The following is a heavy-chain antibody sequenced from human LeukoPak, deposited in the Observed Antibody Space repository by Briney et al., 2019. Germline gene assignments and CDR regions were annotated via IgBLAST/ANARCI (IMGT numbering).Heavy chain of an antibody. CDR3: ARVVPAAPEYFQY. J-gene: IGHJ1*01. Sequence: SETLSLTCTVSGGSISRSNFYWGWIRQPPGKGLEWIGNIYYSGSTYYNPSLERRVTISVDTPKNPVSLKLSSVTGGDTGVYYCARVVPAAPEYFQYWGQGTLVTVSS. V-gene: IGHV4-39*02. D-gene: IGHD2-2*01. CDR1: GGSISRSNFY. CDR2: IYYSGST.